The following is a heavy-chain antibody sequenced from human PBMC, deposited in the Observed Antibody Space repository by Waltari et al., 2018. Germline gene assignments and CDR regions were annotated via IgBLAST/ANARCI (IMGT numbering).Heavy chain of an antibody. Sequence: QVQLVQSGTEVKKPGASVKVPCKASGYTVTDYNVHWIRQASGQGLEWMGWITPNSGDIIYAQKFQGRVTMTRDTSIRTAYMELRSLTSDDTAVYYCARGFCSGGTCYGGGWGQGTLVTVSS. V-gene: IGHV1-2*02. J-gene: IGHJ4*02. CDR3: ARGFCSGGTCYGGG. D-gene: IGHD2-15*01. CDR1: GYTVTDYN. CDR2: ITPNSGDI.